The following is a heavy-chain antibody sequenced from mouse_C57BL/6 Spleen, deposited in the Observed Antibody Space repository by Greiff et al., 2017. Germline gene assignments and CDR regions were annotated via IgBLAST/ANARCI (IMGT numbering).Heavy chain of an antibody. CDR3: ARGPIIYYDYDEGLDY. CDR2: INPSTGGT. D-gene: IGHD2-4*01. V-gene: IGHV1-42*01. Sequence: EVHLVESGPELVKPGASVKISCKASGYSFTGYYMNWVKQSPEKSLEWIGEINPSTGGTTYNQKFKAKATLTVDKSSSTAYMQLKSLTSEDSAVYYCARGPIIYYDYDEGLDYWGQGTSVTVSS. J-gene: IGHJ4*01. CDR1: GYSFTGYY.